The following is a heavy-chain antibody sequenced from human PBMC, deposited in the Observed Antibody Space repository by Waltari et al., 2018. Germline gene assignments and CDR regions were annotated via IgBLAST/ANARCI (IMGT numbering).Heavy chain of an antibody. Sequence: QVQLQQSGPGLVKPSQTLSLTCAISGDSVPSHSAVWNWHRQSPSRGLEWLGRTYYRSRWFSDYAISVKSRITINPDTSKNQFSLQLNSVTPEDTAVYYCARGDDYYGYFQHWGQGTLVTVSS. D-gene: IGHD1-26*01. J-gene: IGHJ1*01. CDR1: GDSVPSHSAV. V-gene: IGHV6-1*01. CDR2: TYYRSRWFS. CDR3: ARGDDYYGYFQH.